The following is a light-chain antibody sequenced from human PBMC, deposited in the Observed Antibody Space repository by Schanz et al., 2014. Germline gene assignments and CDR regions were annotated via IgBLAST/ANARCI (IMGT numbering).Light chain of an antibody. Sequence: DIQMTQSPSTLSASVGDRVTITCRASQSISYWLAWYQQKPGKAPKLLISDASNLQSGVPSRFSGSGSGTEFTLTISSLQPDDFATYYCQQYNSYSPETFGQGTKVEIK. V-gene: IGKV1-5*01. J-gene: IGKJ1*01. CDR2: DAS. CDR1: QSISYW. CDR3: QQYNSYSPET.